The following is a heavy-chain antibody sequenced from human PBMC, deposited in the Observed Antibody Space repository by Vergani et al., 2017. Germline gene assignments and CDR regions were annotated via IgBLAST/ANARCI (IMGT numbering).Heavy chain of an antibody. CDR2: ISSSSSTI. D-gene: IGHD6-19*01. CDR1: GFTFSSYS. CDR3: ARDSSGSSWDY. V-gene: IGHV3-48*01. Sequence: EVQLVESGGGLVQPGGSLRLSCAASGFTFSSYSMNWVRQAPGKGLEWVSYISSSSSTIYYADSVKGRFTISRDNSKNTLYLQMNSLRAEDTAVYYCARDSSGSSWDYWGQGTLVTVSS. J-gene: IGHJ4*02.